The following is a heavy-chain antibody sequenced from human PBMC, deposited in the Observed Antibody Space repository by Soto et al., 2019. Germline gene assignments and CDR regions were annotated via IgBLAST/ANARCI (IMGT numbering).Heavy chain of an antibody. Sequence: ASVKVSCKASGYTFTSYYMHWVRQAPGQGLEWMGIINPSGGSTSYAQKFQGRVTMTRDTSTSTVYMELSSLRSEDTAVYYCARSRDVDTAMVPFDYWGQGTLVTVSS. V-gene: IGHV1-46*01. CDR2: INPSGGST. J-gene: IGHJ4*02. CDR3: ARSRDVDTAMVPFDY. CDR1: GYTFTSYY. D-gene: IGHD5-18*01.